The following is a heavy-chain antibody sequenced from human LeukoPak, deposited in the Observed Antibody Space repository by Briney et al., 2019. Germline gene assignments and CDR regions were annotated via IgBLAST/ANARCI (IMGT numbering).Heavy chain of an antibody. CDR3: ARSIDSSSWTL. CDR2: ISSSSSYI. J-gene: IGHJ4*02. Sequence: GGSLRLSCAASRFTFSSYSMNWVRQAPGKGLEWVSSISSSSSYIYYADSVKGRFTISRDNAKNSLYLQMNSLRAEDTAVYYCARSIDSSSWTLWGQGTLVTVSS. V-gene: IGHV3-21*01. CDR1: RFTFSSYS. D-gene: IGHD6-13*01.